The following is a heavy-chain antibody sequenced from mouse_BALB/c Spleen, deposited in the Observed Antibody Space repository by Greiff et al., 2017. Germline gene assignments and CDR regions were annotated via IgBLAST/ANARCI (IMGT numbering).Heavy chain of an antibody. V-gene: IGHV5-6-5*01. Sequence: LEWVASISSGGSTYYPDSVKGRFTISRDNARNILYLQMSSLRSEDTAMYYCAPLLDYWGQGTSVTVSS. J-gene: IGHJ4*01. D-gene: IGHD6-1*01. CDR3: APLLDY. CDR2: ISSGGST.